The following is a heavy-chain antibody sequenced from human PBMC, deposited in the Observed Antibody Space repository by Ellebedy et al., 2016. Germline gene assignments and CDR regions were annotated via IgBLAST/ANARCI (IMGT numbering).Heavy chain of an antibody. D-gene: IGHD3-10*01. V-gene: IGHV3-7*03. J-gene: IGHJ4*02. CDR2: IRNDESEK. CDR1: GFTFSNYW. Sequence: GESLKISCIGSGFTFSNYWMAWVRQAPGKGLEWVANIRNDESEKYFVDSVKGRFTISRDNAKNSVYLQMSSLRGEDTAVYYCARYGLSGTFDLWGQGTPVTVSS. CDR3: ARYGLSGTFDL.